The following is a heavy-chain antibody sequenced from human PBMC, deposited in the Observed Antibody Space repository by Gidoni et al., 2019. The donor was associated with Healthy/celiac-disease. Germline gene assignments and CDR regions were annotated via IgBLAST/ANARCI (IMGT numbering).Heavy chain of an antibody. CDR2: IKQDGSEK. CDR1: GFHFSRYW. V-gene: IGHV3-7*01. J-gene: IGHJ4*02. CDR3: ARDEAEDIVVVPAGAEGVYDY. D-gene: IGHD2-2*01. Sequence: EVQLVESGGGLVQPGGSLRLSCAASGFHFSRYWMSWGRQAPGKGLEWVANIKQDGSEKYYVDSVKGRFTISRDNAKNSLYLQMNSLRAEDTAVYYCARDEAEDIVVVPAGAEGVYDYWGQGTLVTVSS.